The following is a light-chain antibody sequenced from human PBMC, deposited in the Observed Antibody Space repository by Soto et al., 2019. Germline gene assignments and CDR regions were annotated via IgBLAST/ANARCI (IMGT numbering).Light chain of an antibody. V-gene: IGLV2-8*01. CDR2: EVN. CDR1: SSDIGGYNS. Sequence: QSVLTQPPSASGSPGQSVTISCTGTSSDIGGYNSVSWYQQHPGKAPRLMIYEVNKRPSGVPDRFSGSKSGYTASLTVSGLQTEDEADYYCISYIPSTTTHWVFGGGTQLTVL. CDR3: ISYIPSTTTHWV. J-gene: IGLJ3*02.